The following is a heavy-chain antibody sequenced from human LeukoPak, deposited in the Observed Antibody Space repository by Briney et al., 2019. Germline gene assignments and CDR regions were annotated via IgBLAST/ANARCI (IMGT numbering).Heavy chain of an antibody. CDR2: IYSGGST. D-gene: IGHD6-13*01. CDR3: ARGSSWYDPIDY. J-gene: IGHJ4*02. CDR1: GITVSSNY. Sequence: GGSLRLSCAASGITVSSNYMSWVRQAPGKGLEWVSVIYSGGSTYYADSVKGRFTISRDNSKNTLYLQMNSLRAEDTAVYYCARGSSWYDPIDYWGQGTLVTVSS. V-gene: IGHV3-53*01.